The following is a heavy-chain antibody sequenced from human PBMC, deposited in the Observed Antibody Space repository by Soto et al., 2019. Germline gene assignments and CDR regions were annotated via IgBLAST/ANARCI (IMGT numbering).Heavy chain of an antibody. CDR3: ARIVVGATVDL. J-gene: IGHJ5*02. CDR2: ISYTGDT. CDR1: GDSVSTDRYF. V-gene: IGHV4-61*01. D-gene: IGHD1-26*01. Sequence: QVQLRESGPGLVKASETLSLTCSVSGDSVSTDRYFWTWIRQPPGKGLEWIAYISYTGDTNYNPSLKSRVTISIDTSRNRFSLTLTSVAAADTAVYFCARIVVGATVDLWGQGSLVTVSS.